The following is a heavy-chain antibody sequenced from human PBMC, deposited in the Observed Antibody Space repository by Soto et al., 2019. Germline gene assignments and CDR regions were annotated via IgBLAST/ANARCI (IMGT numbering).Heavy chain of an antibody. Sequence: GGSLRLSCAASGFTFSSHYMSWVRQAPGKGLEWVANIRPDGSGKFYVDSVKGLFTISRDNVENSLYLQMNSLRAEDTAVYYCARWIYDVLTGSWALDSWGQGTLVTVSS. CDR1: GFTFSSHY. D-gene: IGHD3-9*01. V-gene: IGHV3-7*01. J-gene: IGHJ4*02. CDR2: IRPDGSGK. CDR3: ARWIYDVLTGSWALDS.